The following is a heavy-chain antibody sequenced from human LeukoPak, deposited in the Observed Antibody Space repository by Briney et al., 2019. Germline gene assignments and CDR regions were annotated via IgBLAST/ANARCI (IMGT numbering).Heavy chain of an antibody. V-gene: IGHV4-59*01. CDR1: GGSFRGYY. D-gene: IGHD3-10*01. CDR2: IYYSGRT. J-gene: IGHJ4*02. Sequence: TETLSLTCAVYGGSFRGYYWSWIRQPPGKGLEWIGYIYYSGRTNYHPSLKSRVTISVDTSKNQFSLKLSSVTAADTAVYYCARHGWGYYGSGSYFAFDYWGQGTLVTV. CDR3: ARHGWGYYGSGSYFAFDY.